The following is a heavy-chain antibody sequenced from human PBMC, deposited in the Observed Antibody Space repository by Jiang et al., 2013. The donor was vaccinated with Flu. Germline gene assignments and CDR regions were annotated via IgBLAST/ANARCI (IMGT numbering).Heavy chain of an antibody. J-gene: IGHJ4*02. CDR3: VRDNWGLDY. Sequence: GRIRNKAHRHMTDYAASVRGRFTISRDNSKNSLYLQMDSLKTEDTAVYYCVRDNWGLDYWGQGTLVTVSS. V-gene: IGHV3-72*01. CDR2: IRNKAHRHMT. D-gene: IGHD7-27*01.